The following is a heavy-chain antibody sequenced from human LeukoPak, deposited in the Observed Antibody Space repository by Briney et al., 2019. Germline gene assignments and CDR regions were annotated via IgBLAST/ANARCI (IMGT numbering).Heavy chain of an antibody. CDR1: GLTFCDYY. CDR3: ARGEDYDFWSGYSVY. V-gene: IGHV3-11*01. CDR2: ISSSVSII. Sequence: GSLRLSCAVSGLTFCDYYMSWILQAPGQELEAFSYISSSVSIIYHADSVKARFNISRDNAKNSLYLQMNSLRAEDTAVYYCARGEDYDFWSGYSVYWGQGTLVTVSS. J-gene: IGHJ4*02. D-gene: IGHD3-3*01.